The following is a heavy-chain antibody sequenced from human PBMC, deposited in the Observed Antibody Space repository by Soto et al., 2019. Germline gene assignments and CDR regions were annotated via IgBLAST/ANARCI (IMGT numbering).Heavy chain of an antibody. CDR3: ARDHIVVVPAATYYYGMDV. CDR2: IYYSGST. Sequence: ASETLSLTCTVSGGSISSGGYYWSWIRQHPGKGLEWIGYIYYSGSTYYSPSLRSRVTISVDTSKNQFSLKLSSATAADTAVYYCARDHIVVVPAATYYYGMDVWGQGTTVTVS. J-gene: IGHJ6*02. D-gene: IGHD2-2*01. CDR1: GGSISSGGYY. V-gene: IGHV4-31*03.